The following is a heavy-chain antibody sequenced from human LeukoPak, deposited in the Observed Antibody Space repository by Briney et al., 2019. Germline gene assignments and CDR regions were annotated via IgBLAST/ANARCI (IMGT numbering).Heavy chain of an antibody. CDR2: INPNSGGT. Sequence: GASVKVSCKASGYTFTSYGISWVRQAPGQGLEWMGWINPNSGGTNYAQKFQGRVTMTRDTSISTAYMELSRLRSDDTAVYYCARHDYYDSSGYYFFGAFDIWGQGTMVTVSS. V-gene: IGHV1-2*02. CDR3: ARHDYYDSSGYYFFGAFDI. D-gene: IGHD3-22*01. J-gene: IGHJ3*02. CDR1: GYTFTSYG.